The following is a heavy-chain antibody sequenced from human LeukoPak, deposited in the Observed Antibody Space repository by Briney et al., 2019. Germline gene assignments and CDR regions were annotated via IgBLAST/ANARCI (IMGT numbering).Heavy chain of an antibody. CDR1: GDRVSSNSAG. J-gene: IGHJ5*02. CDR3: ARGSGSYLNWFDP. D-gene: IGHD1-26*01. V-gene: IGHV6-1*01. CDR2: TYYRSKWYY. Sequence: SQALSLTCALSGDRVSSNSAGWNWVRQSPSRGLEWLGSTYYRSKWYYDYAVSVKSRITINPDTSKNQFSLQLNSVTPEDTAVYYCARGSGSYLNWFDPWGQGTLVTVSS.